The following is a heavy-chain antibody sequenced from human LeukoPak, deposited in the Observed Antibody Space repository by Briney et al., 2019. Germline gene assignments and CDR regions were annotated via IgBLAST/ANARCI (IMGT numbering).Heavy chain of an antibody. CDR3: ARTTIYDSSDYYGMDV. J-gene: IGHJ6*02. Sequence: PSETLSLTCTVSGGSISSYYWSWIRQPPGKGLEWIGYIYYSGSTNYNPSLKSRVTISVDTSKNQFSLKLSSVTAADTAVYYCARTTIYDSSDYYGMDVWGQGTTVTVSS. D-gene: IGHD3-22*01. CDR2: IYYSGST. V-gene: IGHV4-59*01. CDR1: GGSISSYY.